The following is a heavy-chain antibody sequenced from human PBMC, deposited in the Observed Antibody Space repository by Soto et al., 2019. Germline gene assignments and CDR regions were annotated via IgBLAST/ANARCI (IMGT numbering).Heavy chain of an antibody. J-gene: IGHJ4*02. CDR3: AKDLWELSYYFDY. CDR2: IRGSGGIT. Sequence: GALRLSCAASGFTFIAYAMSWVRQAPGKGLEWVSGIRGSGGITQYADSVKGRFTISRDNSKNTLYLQMNSLRAEDTAVYFCAKDLWELSYYFDYWGQGSLVTVSS. D-gene: IGHD1-26*01. CDR1: GFTFIAYA. V-gene: IGHV3-23*01.